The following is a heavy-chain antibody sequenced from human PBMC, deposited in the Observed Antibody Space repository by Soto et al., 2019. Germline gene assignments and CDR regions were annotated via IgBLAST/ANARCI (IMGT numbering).Heavy chain of an antibody. J-gene: IGHJ5*02. Sequence: RSLTCTVSGGSINDFSYYWGWIRQPPGKGLEWIGTVYHNENTYYNPSLKSRVTISVDTAKNQFSLNLRSVTAADTAIYFCARRERYYGSPGWFDPWGQGALVTVSS. CDR2: VYHNENT. CDR1: GGSINDFSYY. V-gene: IGHV4-39*01. CDR3: ARRERYYGSPGWFDP. D-gene: IGHD3-16*01.